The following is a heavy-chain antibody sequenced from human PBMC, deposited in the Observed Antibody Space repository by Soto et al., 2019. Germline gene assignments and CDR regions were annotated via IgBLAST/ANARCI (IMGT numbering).Heavy chain of an antibody. CDR3: ARDLGERGYSYGNYFDY. J-gene: IGHJ4*02. V-gene: IGHV3-21*01. D-gene: IGHD5-18*01. Sequence: PGGSLRLSCSASGFTFSSYSMNWVRQAPGKGLEWVSSISSSSSYIYYADSVKGRFTISRDNAKNSLYLQMNSLRAEDTAVYYCARDLGERGYSYGNYFDYWGQGTLVTVSS. CDR2: ISSSSSYI. CDR1: GFTFSSYS.